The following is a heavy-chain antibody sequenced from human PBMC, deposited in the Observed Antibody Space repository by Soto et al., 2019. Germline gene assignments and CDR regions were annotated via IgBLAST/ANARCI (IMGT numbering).Heavy chain of an antibody. CDR1: GGSISSYY. CDR3: ARGLPVVFDY. CDR2: IYYSGST. J-gene: IGHJ4*02. V-gene: IGHV4-59*01. D-gene: IGHD2-2*01. Sequence: QVQLQESGPGLVKPSETLSLTCTVSGGSISSYYWSWIRQPPGKGLEWIGYIYYSGSTNYNPSLKSRVTISVDTSKNQFSLKMSSETAADTALYYCARGLPVVFDYWGQGTLVTVSS.